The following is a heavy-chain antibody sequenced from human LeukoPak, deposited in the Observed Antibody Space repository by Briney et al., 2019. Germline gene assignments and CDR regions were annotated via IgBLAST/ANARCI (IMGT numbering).Heavy chain of an antibody. V-gene: IGHV1-18*01. J-gene: IGHJ4*02. D-gene: IGHD4-17*01. CDR3: ARARGYGDPRAGSLDY. Sequence: VASVKVSCKASGYTFITYGINWVRQAPGQGLEWMGWINTYNGNTNYAQNLQGRVTMTTDTSTSTAYMDLRSLRSDDTAVYYCARARGYGDPRAGSLDYWGQGALVTVSS. CDR1: GYTFITYG. CDR2: INTYNGNT.